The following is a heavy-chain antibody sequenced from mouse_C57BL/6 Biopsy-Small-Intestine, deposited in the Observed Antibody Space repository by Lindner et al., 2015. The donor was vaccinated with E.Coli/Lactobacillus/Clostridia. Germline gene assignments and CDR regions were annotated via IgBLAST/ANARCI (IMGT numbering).Heavy chain of an antibody. Sequence: SVKVSCKASGYTFTNYGISWVRQAPGQGLEWMGWISGYNGNTHYAQKLQGRVTMTTDTSTSTAYMELRSLRSDDTAVYYCARDPLAESSGYWCGFDIWGQGTMVTVSS. J-gene: IGHJ3*01. D-gene: IGHD2-2*01. CDR1: GYTFTNYG. CDR2: ISGYNGNT. CDR3: ARDPLAESSGYWCGFDI. V-gene: IGHV1-79*01.